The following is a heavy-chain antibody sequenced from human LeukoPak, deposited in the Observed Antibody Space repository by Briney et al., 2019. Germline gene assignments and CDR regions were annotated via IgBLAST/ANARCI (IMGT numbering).Heavy chain of an antibody. CDR1: GGSICSAMHY. D-gene: IGHD2-15*01. J-gene: IGHJ5*02. CDR2: IYTSGST. Sequence: SQTLSHTRTLSGGSICSAMHYARWTRQPAGEGLGCIRRIYTSGSTNYHPSLKTRVTISVDTSQTPFSLKLTPVTAADTAVYYCAREGRIVVVVAAIRASWFDPWGQGTLVTVSS. V-gene: IGHV4-61*02. CDR3: AREGRIVVVVAAIRASWFDP.